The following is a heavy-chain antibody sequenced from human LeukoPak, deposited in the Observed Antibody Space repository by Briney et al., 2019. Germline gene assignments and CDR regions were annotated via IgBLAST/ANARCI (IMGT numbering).Heavy chain of an antibody. J-gene: IGHJ1*01. Sequence: PGGSLRLSCAASGFTFSSYAMHWVRQAPGNGLEWVAVISYDGSNKYYADSVKGRFTISRDNSKNTLYLQMNSLRAEDTAVYYCARDAIVVPAAIGYFQHWGQGTLVTVSS. V-gene: IGHV3-30-3*01. CDR1: GFTFSSYA. CDR2: ISYDGSNK. CDR3: ARDAIVVPAAIGYFQH. D-gene: IGHD2-2*02.